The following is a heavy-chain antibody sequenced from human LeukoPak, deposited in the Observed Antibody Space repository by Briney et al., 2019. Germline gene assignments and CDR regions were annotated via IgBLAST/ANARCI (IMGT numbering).Heavy chain of an antibody. V-gene: IGHV3-7*01. CDR3: AKDRAYISSWYGCSTP. J-gene: IGHJ5*02. Sequence: GGSLRLSCAASGFTFSSYWMSWVHQAPGKGLEWVANIKQDGSEKYYVDSVKGRFTISRDNAKNSLYLQMNSLRAEDTAVYYCAKDRAYISSWYGCSTPWGQGTLVTISS. CDR2: IKQDGSEK. CDR1: GFTFSSYW. D-gene: IGHD6-13*01.